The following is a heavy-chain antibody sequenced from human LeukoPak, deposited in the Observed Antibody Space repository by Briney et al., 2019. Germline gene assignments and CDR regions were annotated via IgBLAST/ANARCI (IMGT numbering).Heavy chain of an antibody. V-gene: IGHV1-2*02. CDR3: ARMAAAKDYFDY. CDR2: INPNSGGT. Sequence: ASVKVSCKASGYTFTGYYMHWVRQAPGQGLEWMGWINPNSGGTNYAQNFQGRVSMTRDTSTSTVYMELSSLRSEDTAVYYCARMAAAKDYFDYWGQGTLVTVSS. J-gene: IGHJ4*02. D-gene: IGHD6-13*01. CDR1: GYTFTGYY.